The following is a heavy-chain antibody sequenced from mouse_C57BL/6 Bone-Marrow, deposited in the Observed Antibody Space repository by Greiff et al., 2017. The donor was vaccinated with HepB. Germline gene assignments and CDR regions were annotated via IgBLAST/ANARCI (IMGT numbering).Heavy chain of an antibody. CDR3: ARRGIVTRIYYYAMDY. Sequence: QVQLQQPGAELVRPGSSVKLSCKASGYTFTSYWMDWVKQRPGQGLEWIGNIYPSDSETHYNQKFKDKATLTVDKSSSTAYMQLSSLTSEDSAVYYGARRGIVTRIYYYAMDYWGQGTSVTVFS. J-gene: IGHJ4*01. CDR1: GYTFTSYW. D-gene: IGHD2-5*01. CDR2: IYPSDSET. V-gene: IGHV1-61*01.